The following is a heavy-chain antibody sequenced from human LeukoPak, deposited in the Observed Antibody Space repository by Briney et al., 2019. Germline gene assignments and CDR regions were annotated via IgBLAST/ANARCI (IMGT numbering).Heavy chain of an antibody. D-gene: IGHD6-19*01. CDR1: GGTFSSYA. CDR3: ATRLAGRDY. J-gene: IGHJ4*02. Sequence: VASVKVSCKASGGTFSSYAISWVRQAPGQGLEWMGRIIPIFGTANYAQKFQGRVTITTDESTSTAYMELSSLRSEDTAVHYCATRLAGRDYWGQGTLVTVSS. CDR2: IIPIFGTA. V-gene: IGHV1-69*05.